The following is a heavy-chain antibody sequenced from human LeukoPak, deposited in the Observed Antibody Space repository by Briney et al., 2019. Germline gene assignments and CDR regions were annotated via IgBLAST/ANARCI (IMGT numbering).Heavy chain of an antibody. V-gene: IGHV3-30*03. CDR3: ARASYGGYVDY. D-gene: IGHD4/OR15-4a*01. Sequence: PGGSLRLSCAASGFTFSSYSMNWVRQAPGKGLEWVAVISYDGSNKYYADSVKGRFTISRDNSKNTLYLQMNSLRAEDTAVYYCARASYGGYVDYWGQGTLVTVSS. CDR2: ISYDGSNK. J-gene: IGHJ4*02. CDR1: GFTFSSYS.